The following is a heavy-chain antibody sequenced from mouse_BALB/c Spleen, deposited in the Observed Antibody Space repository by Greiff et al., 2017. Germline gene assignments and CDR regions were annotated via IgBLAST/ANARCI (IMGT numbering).Heavy chain of an antibody. Sequence: EVKLMESGGGLVKPGGSLKLSCAASGFTFSSFGVHWVRQAPEKGLEWVAYISSGSSTIYYADTVKGRFTISRDNPKNTLFLQMTSLRSEDTAMYYCARYGSSYYAMDYWGQGTSVTVSS. J-gene: IGHJ4*01. D-gene: IGHD1-1*01. CDR2: ISSGSSTI. CDR3: ARYGSSYYAMDY. V-gene: IGHV5-17*02. CDR1: GFTFSSFG.